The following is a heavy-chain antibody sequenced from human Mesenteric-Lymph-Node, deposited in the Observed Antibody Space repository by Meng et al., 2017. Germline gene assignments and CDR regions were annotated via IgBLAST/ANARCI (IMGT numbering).Heavy chain of an antibody. CDR2: INADDGKT. J-gene: IGHJ6*02. V-gene: IGHV1-3*01. CDR1: GYTFTSYA. CDR3: ARILTSAPRYGMDV. Sequence: ASVKVSCKASGYTFTSYAIHWVRQAPGQRLEWMGWINADDGKTKYSQKFQGRVTFTRDTSATTASMDLSSLRSEDPAVYYCARILTSAPRYGMDVWGQGTTVTVSS. D-gene: IGHD2/OR15-2a*01.